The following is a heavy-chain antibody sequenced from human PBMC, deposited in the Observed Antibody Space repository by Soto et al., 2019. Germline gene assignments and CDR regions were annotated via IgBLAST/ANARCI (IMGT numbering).Heavy chain of an antibody. CDR1: GYTFTSYG. D-gene: IGHD6-13*01. Sequence: ASVKVSCKASGYTFTSYGIRWVRQAPGQGLEWIGWISAYNGNTNYAQKLQGRVTMTTDTSTSTAYLELRSLRSDDTAVYYCARVDHSEWYSSSWYRNWFDPWGQGTLVTVSS. V-gene: IGHV1-18*04. CDR2: ISAYNGNT. J-gene: IGHJ5*02. CDR3: ARVDHSEWYSSSWYRNWFDP.